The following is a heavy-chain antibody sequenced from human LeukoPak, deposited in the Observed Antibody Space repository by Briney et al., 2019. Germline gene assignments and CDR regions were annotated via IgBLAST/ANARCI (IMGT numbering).Heavy chain of an antibody. D-gene: IGHD5-12*01. J-gene: IGHJ4*02. CDR2: IHTSGST. CDR1: GGSISSYY. Sequence: PSETLSLTCTVSGGSISSYYWSWIRQPAGKGLEWIGRIHTSGSTNYNPSLKSRVTMSVDTSKNQFSLQLNSVTPEDTAVYYCARDTGYSGYGYFDYWGQGTLVTVSS. CDR3: ARDTGYSGYGYFDY. V-gene: IGHV4-4*07.